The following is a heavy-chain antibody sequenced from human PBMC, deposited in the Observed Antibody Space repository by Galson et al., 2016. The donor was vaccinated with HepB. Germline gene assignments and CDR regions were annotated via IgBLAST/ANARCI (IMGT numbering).Heavy chain of an antibody. D-gene: IGHD1-26*01. CDR3: ARGLVGSTAAFDS. CDR2: IYSSGAT. Sequence: SLRPSCAASGFTVTSSYMSWVRQAPGKGLEWVSVIYSSGATYYADSVEGRFIISRHNSRNTLDLQMNSLRTEDTALYYCARGLVGSTAAFDSWGQGTLVAVSS. J-gene: IGHJ4*02. V-gene: IGHV3-53*04. CDR1: GFTVTSSY.